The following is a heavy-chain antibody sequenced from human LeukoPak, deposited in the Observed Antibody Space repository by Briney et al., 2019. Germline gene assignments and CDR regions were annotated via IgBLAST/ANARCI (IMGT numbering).Heavy chain of an antibody. V-gene: IGHV3-73*01. D-gene: IGHD3-3*01. CDR1: GFTFSGSA. CDR2: IRSKANSYAT. Sequence: GGSLRLSCAASGFTFSGSAMHWVRQASGKGLEWVGRIRSKANSYATAYAASVKGRFTISRDDSKNTAYLQMNSLKTEDTAVYYCTVSRTPYDFWSGSYYYYMDVWGKGTTVTVSS. CDR3: TVSRTPYDFWSGSYYYYMDV. J-gene: IGHJ6*03.